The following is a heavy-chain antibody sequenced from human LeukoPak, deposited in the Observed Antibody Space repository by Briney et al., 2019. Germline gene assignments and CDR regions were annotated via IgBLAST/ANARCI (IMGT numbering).Heavy chain of an antibody. J-gene: IGHJ5*02. Sequence: GESLKIFCKGSGYSFTSYWIGWVRQMPGKGLELMGIIYPGDSDTRYRPSFQGQVTISADKSINTAYLQWNSLKASDTAIYYCVRRDITSRYVVWFDPWGQGTLVTVSS. CDR2: IYPGDSDT. CDR1: GYSFTSYW. CDR3: VRRDITSRYVVWFDP. V-gene: IGHV5-51*01. D-gene: IGHD2-2*01.